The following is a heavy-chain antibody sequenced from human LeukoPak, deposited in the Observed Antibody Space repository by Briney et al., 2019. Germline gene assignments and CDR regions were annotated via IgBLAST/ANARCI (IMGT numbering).Heavy chain of an antibody. Sequence: ASVKVSCRASGYTFTSYGISWVRQAPGQGLEWMGWISGYNGNTNYAQKFQGRVTMTTDTSTSTAYMELRSLRSDDTAVYYCARADVRAIASSGWYGFDYWGQGTLVTVSS. D-gene: IGHD6-19*01. V-gene: IGHV1-18*01. CDR1: GYTFTSYG. CDR2: ISGYNGNT. CDR3: ARADVRAIASSGWYGFDY. J-gene: IGHJ4*02.